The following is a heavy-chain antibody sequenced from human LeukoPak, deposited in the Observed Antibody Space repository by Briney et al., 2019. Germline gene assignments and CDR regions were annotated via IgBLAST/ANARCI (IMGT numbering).Heavy chain of an antibody. V-gene: IGHV1-2*02. CDR3: AREGYSYAKDY. D-gene: IGHD5-18*01. CDR2: INLNTGAA. J-gene: IGHJ4*02. CDR1: GYTFTDFH. Sequence: ASVKVSCKAYGYTFTDFHMHWVRLAPGQGLEWMGWINLNTGAADYAQKFQGRVTMTRDTSTSTVYMELSSLRSEDTAVYYCAREGYSYAKDYWGQGTLVTVSS.